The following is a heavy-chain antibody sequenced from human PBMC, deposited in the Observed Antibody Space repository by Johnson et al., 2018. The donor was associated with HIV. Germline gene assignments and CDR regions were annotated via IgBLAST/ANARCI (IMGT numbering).Heavy chain of an antibody. J-gene: IGHJ3*02. D-gene: IGHD2-15*01. CDR3: ARDDGGGGDAFDI. CDR1: GFTFSSYG. CDR2: IRYDGSST. V-gene: IGHV3-30*02. Sequence: QVQLVESGGDVVQPGRSLRLSCAASGFTFSSYGIHWVRQAPGKGLEWVAFIRYDGSSTYYADSVKGRFTISRDNVKNTLYLQMNSLRAEDTAVYYCARDDGGGGDAFDIWGQGTMVTVSS.